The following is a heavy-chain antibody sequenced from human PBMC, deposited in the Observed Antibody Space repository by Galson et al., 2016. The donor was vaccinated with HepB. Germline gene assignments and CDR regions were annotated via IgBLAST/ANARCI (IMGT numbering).Heavy chain of an antibody. CDR1: GFTFSGYG. D-gene: IGHD4-17*01. CDR2: MSYDGSRE. CDR3: ARNYGDYVNGFFDL. V-gene: IGHV3-30*03. Sequence: SLRLSCAASGFTFSGYGMHWVRQGPGMGLEWVAVMSYDGSREYYAESVKGRFSISRDNSKNMLHLQINSLRAEDTAMYFCARNYGDYVNGFFDLWGQGTMVTVPS. J-gene: IGHJ3*01.